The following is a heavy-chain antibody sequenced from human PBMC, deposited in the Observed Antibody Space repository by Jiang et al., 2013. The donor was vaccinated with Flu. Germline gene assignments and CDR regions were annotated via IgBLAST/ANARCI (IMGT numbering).Heavy chain of an antibody. V-gene: IGHV5-10-1*01. D-gene: IGHD3-10*01. CDR2: IDPSDSYT. CDR3: ARLRGAVLNCFDC. Sequence: KGLEWMGTIDPSDSYTVYSPTFQGHVTISTDKSITTAYLQWTSLKTSDTAMYYCARLRGAVLNCFDCWGQGTLVTVSS. J-gene: IGHJ4*02.